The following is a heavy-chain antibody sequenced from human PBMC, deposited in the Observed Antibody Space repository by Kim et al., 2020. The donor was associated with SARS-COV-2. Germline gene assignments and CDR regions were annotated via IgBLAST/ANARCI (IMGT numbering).Heavy chain of an antibody. V-gene: IGHV4-34*01. CDR1: GGSFSGYY. CDR2: INHSGST. Sequence: SETLSLTCAVYGGSFSGYYWSWIRQPPGKGLEWIGEINHSGSTNYNPSLKSRVTISVDTSKNQFSLKLSSVTAADTAVYYCARGGGRYCSSTSCKNWFDPWGQGTLVTVSS. D-gene: IGHD2-2*01. CDR3: ARGGGRYCSSTSCKNWFDP. J-gene: IGHJ5*02.